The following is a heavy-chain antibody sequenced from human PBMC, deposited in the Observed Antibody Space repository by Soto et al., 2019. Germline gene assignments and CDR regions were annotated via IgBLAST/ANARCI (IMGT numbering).Heavy chain of an antibody. J-gene: IGHJ4*02. Sequence: GGSLRLSCAASGFTFSSYDMHWVRQVTGKGLEWVSAIGTAGDTYYPGSVKGRFTISRENAKNSLYLQMNSLRAGDTAVYYCARGYCASTSCYGAIDYWGQGTLVTVSS. CDR1: GFTFSSYD. CDR3: ARGYCASTSCYGAIDY. V-gene: IGHV3-13*01. D-gene: IGHD2-2*01. CDR2: IGTAGDT.